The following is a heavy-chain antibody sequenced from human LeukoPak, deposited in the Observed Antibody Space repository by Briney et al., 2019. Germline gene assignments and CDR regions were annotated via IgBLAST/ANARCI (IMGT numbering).Heavy chain of an antibody. D-gene: IGHD5-12*01. CDR1: GGSISGYF. J-gene: IGHJ4*02. CDR3: AREPTSGREPTSGRPLDY. CDR2: IYSGGSN. V-gene: IGHV4-4*07. Sequence: SETLSLTCTVSGGSISGYFWSWIRQPAGKGLEWIGRIYSGGSNNYNPSLKSRVTMSLDTSKNHLSLSLSSVTAADTAVYYCAREPTSGREPTSGRPLDYWGQGTLVTVSS.